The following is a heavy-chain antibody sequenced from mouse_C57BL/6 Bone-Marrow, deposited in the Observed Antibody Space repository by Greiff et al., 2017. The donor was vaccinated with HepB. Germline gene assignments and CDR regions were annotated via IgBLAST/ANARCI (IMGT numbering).Heavy chain of an antibody. CDR3: ARLAGEGFDY. J-gene: IGHJ2*01. CDR1: GFSLTSYG. CDR2: IWGGGST. V-gene: IGHV2-2*01. Sequence: QVQLQQSGPGLVQPSQSLSITCTVSGFSLTSYGVHWVRQSPGKGLEWMGVIWGGGSTDYNAAFIYRLSISKDNSKTQVFFKMNSLQADDTAIEYCARLAGEGFDYWGQGTTLTVSS.